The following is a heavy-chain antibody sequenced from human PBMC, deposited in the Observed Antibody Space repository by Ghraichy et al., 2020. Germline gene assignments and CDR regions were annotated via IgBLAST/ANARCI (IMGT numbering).Heavy chain of an antibody. Sequence: LSLTCAASGFTFSSYAMHWVRQAPGKGLEYVSAISSNGGSTYYADSVKGRFTISRDNSKKKLYLQMGSLRAEDMAVYYCARGVTYFDTSGYYYGSGYYVDYWGQGTLVTVSS. D-gene: IGHD3-22*01. V-gene: IGHV3-64*02. CDR2: ISSNGGST. CDR3: ARGVTYFDTSGYYYGSGYYVDY. CDR1: GFTFSSYA. J-gene: IGHJ4*02.